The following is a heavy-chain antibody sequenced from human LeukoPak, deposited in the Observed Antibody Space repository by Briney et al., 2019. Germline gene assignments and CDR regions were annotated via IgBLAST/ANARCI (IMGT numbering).Heavy chain of an antibody. CDR1: GGSISSYY. CDR3: ARFRFLEGSDY. D-gene: IGHD3-3*01. Sequence: PSETLSLTCTVSGGSISSYYWSWIRQPPGKGLEWIGYIYISGSTNYNPSLKSRVTISVDTSKNQFSLKLSSVTAADTAVYYCARFRFLEGSDYWGQGTLVTVSS. V-gene: IGHV4-4*09. J-gene: IGHJ4*02. CDR2: IYISGST.